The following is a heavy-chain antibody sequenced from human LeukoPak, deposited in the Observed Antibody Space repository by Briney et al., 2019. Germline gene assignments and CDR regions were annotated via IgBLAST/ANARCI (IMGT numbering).Heavy chain of an antibody. CDR2: IYYSGST. D-gene: IGHD2/OR15-2a*01. V-gene: IGHV4-59*01. J-gene: IGHJ4*02. Sequence: SETLSLTCTVSGGSISSYYWSWVRQPPGKGLEWFGYIYYSGSTNYNPSLKSRVTISVDTSKNQFSLKLSSVTAADTAVYYCARELKVGNTGYYFDYWGQGTLVTVSS. CDR1: GGSISSYY. CDR3: ARELKVGNTGYYFDY.